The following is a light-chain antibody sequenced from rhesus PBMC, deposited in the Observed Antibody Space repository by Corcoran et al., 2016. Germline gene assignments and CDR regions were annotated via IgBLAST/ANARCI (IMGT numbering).Light chain of an antibody. CDR3: QQYNSDPYS. V-gene: IGKV1-37*01. CDR1: QGISSY. Sequence: DIQMTRSPSSLSACVGDRVTITCRASQGISSYLAWYQQKPGKAPKPLIYYASNLESGVPSRFSGSGSGTEFTLTISSLQPEDFATYYCQQYNSDPYSFGQGTKVEIK. J-gene: IGKJ2*01. CDR2: YAS.